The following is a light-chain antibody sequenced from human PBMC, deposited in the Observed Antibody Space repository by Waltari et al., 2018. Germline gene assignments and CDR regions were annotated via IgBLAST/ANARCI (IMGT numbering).Light chain of an antibody. Sequence: DIQMTQSPPSLSASVGDRVTITCRASQRISNYLNWYQQKPGKAPNLLIYAASSLQSWVPSRFSGSGSGTDFTLTITSLQPEDSGTYYCQQSYMDSQYTFGQGTKVEI. V-gene: IGKV1-39*01. CDR1: QRISNY. CDR2: AAS. CDR3: QQSYMDSQYT. J-gene: IGKJ2*01.